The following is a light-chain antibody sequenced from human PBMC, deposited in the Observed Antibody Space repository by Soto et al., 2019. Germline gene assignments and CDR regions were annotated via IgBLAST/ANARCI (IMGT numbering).Light chain of an antibody. CDR3: QSYDSSLSGYVV. CDR2: ANS. CDR1: SSNIGTGYD. Sequence: QSVLTQPPSVSGAPGQRVTISCTGSSSNIGTGYDVHWYQQLPGTAPKLLIYANSNRPSGVPDRFSGSKSGTSVSLAITGLQAEDEADYYCQSYDSSLSGYVVFGGGTKLTVL. J-gene: IGLJ2*01. V-gene: IGLV1-40*01.